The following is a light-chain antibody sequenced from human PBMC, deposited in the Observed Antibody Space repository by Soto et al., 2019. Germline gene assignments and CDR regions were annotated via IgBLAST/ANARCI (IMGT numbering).Light chain of an antibody. CDR2: DAS. Sequence: DIQMTQSPSSLSASVGDRVTITCPANQDITNSLNWYQQKPGKAPKLLIYDASNLETGVPSRFSGSQSGTDFTFTINSLQPEDIATYYCQQYKYFPLTFGGGTKVEIK. V-gene: IGKV1-33*01. CDR3: QQYKYFPLT. J-gene: IGKJ4*01. CDR1: QDITNS.